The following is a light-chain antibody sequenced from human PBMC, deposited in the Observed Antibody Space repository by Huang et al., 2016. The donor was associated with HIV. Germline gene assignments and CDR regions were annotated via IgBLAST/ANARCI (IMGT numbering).Light chain of an antibody. J-gene: IGKJ4*01. CDR1: QNVRNN. CDR2: EAS. CDR3: QQFNNWPPA. V-gene: IGKV3-15*01. Sequence: ETLMTQFPATLSVSPGERATLSCMASQNVRNNLAWYQQKPGQAPRLLFYEASSRATGVPGRFSASGSGIDFTLTISSLQSEDFAVYYCQQFNNWPPAFGGGTTVEIK.